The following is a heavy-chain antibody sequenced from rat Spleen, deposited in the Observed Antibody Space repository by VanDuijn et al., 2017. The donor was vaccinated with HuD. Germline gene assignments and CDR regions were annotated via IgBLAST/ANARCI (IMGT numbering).Heavy chain of an antibody. V-gene: IGHV5-34*01. J-gene: IGHJ2*01. CDR1: GFTFSNYG. D-gene: IGHD4-6*01. CDR2: ISGSSSYI. Sequence: EVQLVESGGGLVQPGRSLKLSCLASGFTFSNYGMNWIRQAPGKGLEWVATISGSSSYIYYGDTVKGRFTISRENAKNTLYLQMTSLRSEDTALYYCVRDPWDFDYWGQGVMVTVSS. CDR3: VRDPWDFDY.